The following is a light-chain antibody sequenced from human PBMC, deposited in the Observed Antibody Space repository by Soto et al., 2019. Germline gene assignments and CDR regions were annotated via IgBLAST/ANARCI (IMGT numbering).Light chain of an antibody. V-gene: IGKV3-15*01. J-gene: IGKJ2*01. CDR2: GAS. Sequence: EIVMTQSPATLSVSPGERATLSCRASQSVSSDLAWYTHKPGQAPRLLIYGASTRATGIPARFSGSGSGTAFTLTISSLQSEDFAVYYCQQYNNWPPYTFGQGTKLEIK. CDR1: QSVSSD. CDR3: QQYNNWPPYT.